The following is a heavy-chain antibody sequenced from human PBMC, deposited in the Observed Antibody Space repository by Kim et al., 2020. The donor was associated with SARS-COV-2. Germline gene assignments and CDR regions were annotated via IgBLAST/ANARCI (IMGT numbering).Heavy chain of an antibody. CDR3: ARDHYLAVAGSGFDY. D-gene: IGHD6-19*01. J-gene: IGHJ4*02. Sequence: DSVQGRFTISRENSKYTLYLQMNSLRAEDTAVYYCARDHYLAVAGSGFDYWGQGTLVTVSS. V-gene: IGHV3-30*07.